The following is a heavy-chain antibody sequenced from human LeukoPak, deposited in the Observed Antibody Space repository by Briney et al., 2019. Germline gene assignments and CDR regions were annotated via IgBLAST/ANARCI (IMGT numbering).Heavy chain of an antibody. CDR3: ARASSGWYGLDRVDY. V-gene: IGHV1-18*01. J-gene: IGHJ4*02. D-gene: IGHD6-19*01. CDR2: ISAYNGNT. Sequence: ASVKVFCKASGYTFTSYGISWVRQAPGQGLEWMGWISAYNGNTNYAQKLQGRVTMTTDTSTSTAYMELRSLRSDDTAVYYCARASSGWYGLDRVDYWGQGTLVTVSS. CDR1: GYTFTSYG.